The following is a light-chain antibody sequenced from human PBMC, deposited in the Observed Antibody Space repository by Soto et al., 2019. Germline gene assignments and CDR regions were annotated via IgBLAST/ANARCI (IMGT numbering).Light chain of an antibody. Sequence: EIVMTQSPATLSASPGERATLSCWASQSVSGNLAWYQQKPGQAPRLLIYGASTRATGIPAKFSGSGSGTEFTLTMSSLQSEDFAVYYCQQYDNWPRTFGQGTKV. J-gene: IGKJ1*01. V-gene: IGKV3-15*01. CDR1: QSVSGN. CDR3: QQYDNWPRT. CDR2: GAS.